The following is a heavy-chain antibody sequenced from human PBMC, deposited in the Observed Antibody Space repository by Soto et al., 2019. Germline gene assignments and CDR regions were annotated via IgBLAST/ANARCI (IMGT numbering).Heavy chain of an antibody. V-gene: IGHV1-69*02. CDR2: IIPILRMA. J-gene: IGHJ4*02. CDR1: GGTFTSYT. Sequence: QVQLVQSGAEVKMPGSSVKVSCTASGGTFTSYTFSWVRQVPGQGLEWMGRIIPILRMADFAQKFQGRVTIKADESTSTVYLKLSSLRSEDTAVYSCATSYGSGSAHFGYWGQGTLVTVS. D-gene: IGHD3-10*01. CDR3: ATSYGSGSAHFGY.